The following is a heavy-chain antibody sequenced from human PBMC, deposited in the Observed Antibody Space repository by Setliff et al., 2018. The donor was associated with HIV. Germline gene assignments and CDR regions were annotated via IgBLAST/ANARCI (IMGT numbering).Heavy chain of an antibody. D-gene: IGHD6-6*01. Sequence: NPSETLSLTCTVSSDSIFSHYWSWIRQPPGKGLEWIGHIYTSGSTNYNPSLKSRVTMSVDTSKNQFSLKLISVTAADTAVYYCARREYSSSSPPFDYWGQGTLVTVSS. CDR1: SDSIFSHY. J-gene: IGHJ4*02. V-gene: IGHV4-4*08. CDR3: ARREYSSSSPPFDY. CDR2: IYTSGST.